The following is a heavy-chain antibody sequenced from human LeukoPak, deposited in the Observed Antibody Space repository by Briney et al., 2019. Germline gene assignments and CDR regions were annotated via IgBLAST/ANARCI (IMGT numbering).Heavy chain of an antibody. D-gene: IGHD3-22*01. J-gene: IGHJ4*02. V-gene: IGHV1-46*01. CDR3: ARVSIPHYYDSSRKYYFDY. CDR2: INPSGGST. CDR1: GYTFTSYY. Sequence: ASVKVSCKASGYTFTSYYMHWVRQAPGQGLEWMGIINPSGGSTSYAQKFQGRVTMTSDMSTSTVYMELSSLRSEDTAVYYCARVSIPHYYDSSRKYYFDYWGQGTLVTVSS.